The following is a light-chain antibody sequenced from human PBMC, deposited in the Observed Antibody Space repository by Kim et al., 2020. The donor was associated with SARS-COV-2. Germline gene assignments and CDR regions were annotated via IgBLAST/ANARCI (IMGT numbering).Light chain of an antibody. CDR3: SSYTTSNTVV. V-gene: IGLV2-14*03. J-gene: IGLJ2*01. CDR2: DVT. Sequence: GQSITISCTGTSSDVGGYNYVSWYQQHPGKAPKVMIYDVTKRPSGVSNRFSGSKSGNTASLTISGLQAEDEADYYCSSYTTSNTVVFGGGTQLTVL. CDR1: SSDVGGYNY.